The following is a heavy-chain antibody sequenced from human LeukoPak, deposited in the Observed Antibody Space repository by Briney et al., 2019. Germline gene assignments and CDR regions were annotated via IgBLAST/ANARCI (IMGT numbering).Heavy chain of an antibody. CDR3: ARVWDKHNWYFDL. J-gene: IGHJ2*01. D-gene: IGHD1-26*01. CDR1: GFTFSSYA. Sequence: GGSLRLSCAASGFTFSSYAMHWVRQAPGKGLEWVAVISYDGSNKYYADSVKGRFTISRDNSKNTLYLQMNSLRAEDTAVYYCARVWDKHNWYFDLWGRGTLVTVSS. CDR2: ISYDGSNK. V-gene: IGHV3-30-3*01.